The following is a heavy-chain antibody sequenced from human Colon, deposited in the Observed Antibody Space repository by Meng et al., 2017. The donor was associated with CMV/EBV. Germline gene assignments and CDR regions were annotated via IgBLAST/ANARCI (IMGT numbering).Heavy chain of an antibody. CDR3: AKDAPYGDTSSLDAFDI. Sequence: GVLKISCAASGFTFSSYAMSWVRQAPGKGLEWVSSISSGGTYYANSVKGRFTFSRDNSKNTLYLQMNSLRADDTAVYYCAKDAPYGDTSSLDAFDIWGQGTMVTVSS. CDR2: ISSGGT. V-gene: IGHV3-23*01. D-gene: IGHD1-26*01. CDR1: GFTFSSYA. J-gene: IGHJ3*02.